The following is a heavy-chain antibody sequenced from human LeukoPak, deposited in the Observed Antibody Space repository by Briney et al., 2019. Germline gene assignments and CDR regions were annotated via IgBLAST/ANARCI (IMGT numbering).Heavy chain of an antibody. Sequence: PGGSLRLSCAASGFTFSSYGMHWVRQAPGKGLEWVAVISYDGSNKYYADSVKGRFTISRDNSKNTLHLQMNSLRAEDTAVYYCAKDPSGSYLRGYFDYWGQGTLVTVSS. CDR2: ISYDGSNK. D-gene: IGHD1-26*01. CDR3: AKDPSGSYLRGYFDY. V-gene: IGHV3-30*18. CDR1: GFTFSSYG. J-gene: IGHJ4*02.